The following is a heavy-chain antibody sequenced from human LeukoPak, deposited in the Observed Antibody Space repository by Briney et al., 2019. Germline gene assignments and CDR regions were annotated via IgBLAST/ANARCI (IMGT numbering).Heavy chain of an antibody. Sequence: GGSLRLSCAASGYPFSGSDIHWVRQAPGKGLEWVAFVSHEGSSKFYAESVKGRFGISRDNSKSTTYLQMNGLRPDATAVYYCAKTTGGWPRFFDHWGQGTLVAVSS. J-gene: IGHJ4*02. CDR2: VSHEGSSK. D-gene: IGHD6-19*01. V-gene: IGHV3-30*18. CDR3: AKTTGGWPRFFDH. CDR1: GYPFSGSD.